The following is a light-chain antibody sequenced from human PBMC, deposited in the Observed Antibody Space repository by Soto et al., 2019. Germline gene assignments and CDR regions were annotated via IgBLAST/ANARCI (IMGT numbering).Light chain of an antibody. J-gene: IGKJ4*01. V-gene: IGKV4-1*01. CDR2: WAS. CDR3: QQSSSPPFT. CDR1: QSVLNRSNNKNY. Sequence: DIVMTQSPDSLAVSLGERATINCKSSQSVLNRSNNKNYLAWFQQKPGQPPKLLIYWASLRDSGVPERFSGSGSGTDFTLTISSLQAADVAVYFCQQSSSPPFTFGGRTQVEIK.